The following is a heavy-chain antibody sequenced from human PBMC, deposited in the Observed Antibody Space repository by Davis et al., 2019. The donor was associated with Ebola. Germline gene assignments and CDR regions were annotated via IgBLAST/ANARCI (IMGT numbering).Heavy chain of an antibody. CDR2: ISGSGGTT. D-gene: IGHD2-15*01. CDR1: GFTFSSHA. CDR3: VKGIGGWSDGMDY. J-gene: IGHJ4*02. Sequence: PGGSLRLSCAASGFTFSSHAMTWVRQDPGQGLAWVSSISGSGGTTSYADSVKGRFTISRDNSKNTVYLQMSSLSAEDTAVYYCVKGIGGWSDGMDYWGQGTLVTVSS. V-gene: IGHV3-23*01.